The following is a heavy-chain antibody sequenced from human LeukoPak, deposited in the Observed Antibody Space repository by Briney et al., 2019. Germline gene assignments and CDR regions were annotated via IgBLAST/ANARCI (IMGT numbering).Heavy chain of an antibody. CDR3: ARSDWLDP. Sequence: GGSLRLSCGASGFTFNNYAMTWVRQTPGKGLECVSIISFNGRSTYYADSVRGRFTISRDNSKNTLYLQMNSLRVEDMAVYYCARSDWLDPWGQGALVTVSS. V-gene: IGHV3-23*01. CDR2: ISFNGRST. CDR1: GFTFNNYA. J-gene: IGHJ5*02.